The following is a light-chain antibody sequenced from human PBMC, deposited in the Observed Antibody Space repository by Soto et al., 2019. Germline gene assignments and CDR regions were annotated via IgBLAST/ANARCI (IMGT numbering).Light chain of an antibody. CDR3: QQYDNSPMT. J-gene: IGKJ5*01. CDR1: QDISNY. CDR2: DAS. V-gene: IGKV1-33*01. Sequence: TQLTQHPPSLSASVGDRFPITFQASQDISNYLNWYQQMPGKAPKLLIYDASNLETGVPSRFSGSGSGTDFTFTISNLQPEDIATYYCQQYDNSPMTFGQGTRLEFK.